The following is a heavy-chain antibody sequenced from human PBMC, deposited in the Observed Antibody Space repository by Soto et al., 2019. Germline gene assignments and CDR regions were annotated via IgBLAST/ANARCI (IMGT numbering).Heavy chain of an antibody. V-gene: IGHV4-4*02. Sequence: QVQLQESGPGLVKPSGTLSLTCAVSGGSISSSNWWSWVRQPPGKGLEWIGEIYHSGSTNYNPSLKSRVTLSVDKSKNHFSLKLSSVTAAATAVYYCASLTPPRADGYWGQGTLVTVSS. CDR1: GGSISSSNW. CDR2: IYHSGST. J-gene: IGHJ4*02. D-gene: IGHD3-9*01. CDR3: ASLTPPRADGY.